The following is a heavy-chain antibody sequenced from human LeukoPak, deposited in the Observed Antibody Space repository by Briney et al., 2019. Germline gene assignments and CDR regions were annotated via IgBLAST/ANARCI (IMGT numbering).Heavy chain of an antibody. CDR3: ARDHYGDYDFDY. V-gene: IGHV3-48*01. D-gene: IGHD4-17*01. CDR2: ISSSGSTI. Sequence: GGSLRLSCAASGFTFSSYTMNWVRQAPGKGLEWLSYISSSGSTIYYADSVKGRFTISRDNAKNSLYLQMNSLRAEDTAVYYCARDHYGDYDFDYWGQGTLVTVSS. J-gene: IGHJ4*02. CDR1: GFTFSSYT.